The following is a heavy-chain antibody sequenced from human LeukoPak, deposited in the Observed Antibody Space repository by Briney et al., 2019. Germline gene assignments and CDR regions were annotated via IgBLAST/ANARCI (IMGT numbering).Heavy chain of an antibody. J-gene: IGHJ3*02. CDR1: GFTFDDYA. D-gene: IGHD6-6*01. CDR2: ISWDSGSM. CDR3: AKGLEYSSSRGAFDI. Sequence: GRSLRLSCAASGFTFDDYAMHWVRQAPGKGLEWVSGISWDSGSMGYADSVKGRFTISRDNAKNSLYLQMNSLRTEDTALYHCAKGLEYSSSRGAFDIWGQGTMVTVSS. V-gene: IGHV3-9*01.